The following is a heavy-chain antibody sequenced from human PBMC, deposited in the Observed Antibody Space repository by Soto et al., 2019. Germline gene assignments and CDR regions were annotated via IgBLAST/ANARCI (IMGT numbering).Heavy chain of an antibody. V-gene: IGHV1-69*13. J-gene: IGHJ5*02. CDR1: GGTFSSYA. Sequence: GASVKVSCKASGGTFSSYAISWVRQAPGQGLEWMGGIIPIFGTANYAHKFQGRVTITADESTSTAYMELSSLRSEDTAVYYCARSRVVPAAISWFDPWGQGTLVTVSS. CDR3: ARSRVVPAAISWFDP. D-gene: IGHD2-2*01. CDR2: IIPIFGTA.